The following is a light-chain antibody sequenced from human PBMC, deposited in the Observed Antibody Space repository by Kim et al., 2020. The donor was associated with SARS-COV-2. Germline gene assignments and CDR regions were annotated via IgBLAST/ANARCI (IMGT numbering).Light chain of an antibody. CDR1: SLRRYY. CDR3: NSRDGNADQFV. Sequence: SSELTQDPAVSVTLGQTVRITCQGDSLRRYYASWYQQKPGQAPILVFYSYDTRPSGIPDRFSGSTSGNTASLTITGAQAEDEADYYCNSRDGNADQFVFG. CDR2: SYD. J-gene: IGLJ1*01. V-gene: IGLV3-19*01.